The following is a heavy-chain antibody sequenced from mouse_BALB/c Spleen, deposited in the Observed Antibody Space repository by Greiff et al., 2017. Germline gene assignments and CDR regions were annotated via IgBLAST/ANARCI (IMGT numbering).Heavy chain of an antibody. CDR2: INPSTGYT. CDR1: GYTFTSYW. D-gene: IGHD2-1*01. CDR3: TTNGFAY. V-gene: IGHV1-7*01. J-gene: IGHJ3*01. Sequence: QVQLQQSGAELAKPGASVKMSCKASGYTFTSYWMHWVQQRPGQGLEWIGYINPSTGYTEYNQKFKDKATLTADKSSSTAYMQLSSLTSEDSAVYYCTTNGFAYWGQGTLVTVSA.